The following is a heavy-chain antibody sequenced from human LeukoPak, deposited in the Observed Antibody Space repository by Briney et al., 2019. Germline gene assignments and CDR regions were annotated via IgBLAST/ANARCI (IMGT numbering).Heavy chain of an antibody. CDR2: ISGSGGST. V-gene: IGHV3-23*01. J-gene: IGHJ4*02. D-gene: IGHD6-13*01. CDR3: AKDGVATAGRGSHFDY. CDR1: GFTFSSYA. Sequence: NPGGSLRLSCAASGFTFSSYAMSWVRQAPGKALEWVSVISGSGGSTYYVDSVKGRFTISRDNSKNTLYLQMNSLRAEDTAVYYCAKDGVATAGRGSHFDYWGQGTLVTVSS.